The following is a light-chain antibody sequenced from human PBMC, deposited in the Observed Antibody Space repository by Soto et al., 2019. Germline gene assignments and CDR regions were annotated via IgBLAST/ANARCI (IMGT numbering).Light chain of an antibody. J-gene: IGKJ1*01. Sequence: EIQVSQSPSTLSASVGDGVTITCRASQRISTWLAWYQQKPGKAPKLLISDASSLETGVPSRFSGSGSGTEFTLTINSLQPDDFATYYCQQYKSYWTFAQGTKVAIK. V-gene: IGKV1-5*01. CDR2: DAS. CDR1: QRISTW. CDR3: QQYKSYWT.